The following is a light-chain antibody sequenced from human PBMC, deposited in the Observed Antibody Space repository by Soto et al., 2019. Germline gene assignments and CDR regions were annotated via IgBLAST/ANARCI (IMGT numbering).Light chain of an antibody. J-gene: IGKJ4*01. CDR3: QQRLNWPLT. CDR2: DAS. V-gene: IGKV3-11*01. Sequence: EIVLTQSPATLSLSPGERATLSCSASQSVSNFFVWYQQKRGQAPRLLIYDASKRATGIPARFSGSGSGTDFTLTISSLEPEDFAVYYCQQRLNWPLTFGGGTTVEIK. CDR1: QSVSNF.